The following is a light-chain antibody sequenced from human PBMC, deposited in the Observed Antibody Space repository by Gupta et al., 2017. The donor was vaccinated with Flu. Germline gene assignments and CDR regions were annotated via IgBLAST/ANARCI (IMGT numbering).Light chain of an antibody. CDR2: GAS. Sequence: RATLSCRASQSVSSSYFAWYQQKPGQAPRLLIFGASSRATGIPDRFSGSGSGTDFTLTISRLEPEDSAVYYCQQYCGSPPITFGGGTKVEIK. V-gene: IGKV3-20*01. J-gene: IGKJ4*01. CDR1: QSVSSSY. CDR3: QQYCGSPPIT.